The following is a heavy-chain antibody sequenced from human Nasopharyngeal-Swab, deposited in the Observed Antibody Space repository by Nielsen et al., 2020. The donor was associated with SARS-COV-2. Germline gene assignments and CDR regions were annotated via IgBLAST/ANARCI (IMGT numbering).Heavy chain of an antibody. J-gene: IGHJ4*02. CDR3: AREWVGATPYFDY. CDR2: TSYDGTSK. D-gene: IGHD1-26*01. V-gene: IGHV3-30-3*01. Sequence: GESLKISCATSGFTFSHYAIHWVRQAPGKGPEWLAVTSYDGTSKQYADSVRGRFTISRDNSKNTLYLQMNSLRAEDTAVYYCAREWVGATPYFDYWGQGTLVTVSS. CDR1: GFTFSHYA.